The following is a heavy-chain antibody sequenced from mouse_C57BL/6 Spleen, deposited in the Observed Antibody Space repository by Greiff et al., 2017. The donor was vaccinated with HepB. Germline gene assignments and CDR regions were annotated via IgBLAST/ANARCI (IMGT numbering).Heavy chain of an antibody. Sequence: VQLQQPGAELVMPGASVKLSRKASGYTFTSYWMHWVKQRPGQGLEWIGEIDPSDSYTNYNQKFKGKSTLTVDKSSSTAYMQLSSLTSEDSAVYYCARCYYGSSYLYFDYWGQGTTLTVSS. J-gene: IGHJ2*01. CDR2: IDPSDSYT. V-gene: IGHV1-69*01. CDR1: GYTFTSYW. D-gene: IGHD1-1*01. CDR3: ARCYYGSSYLYFDY.